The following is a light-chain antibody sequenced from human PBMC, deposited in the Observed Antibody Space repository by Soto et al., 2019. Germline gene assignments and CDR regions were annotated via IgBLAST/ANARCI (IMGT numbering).Light chain of an antibody. Sequence: EIVLTQSPGTLSLSPGGRATLFCRASQTLSIGSLAWYQQKPGQAPRLLIYAAFTRHTGISDKFNVSGSGTDFDHNVNRLQPVDSAVYSLQQNDGPPLAFGPVTKVDIK. CDR1: QTLSIGS. CDR3: QQNDGPPLA. CDR2: AAF. J-gene: IGKJ3*01. V-gene: IGKV3-20*01.